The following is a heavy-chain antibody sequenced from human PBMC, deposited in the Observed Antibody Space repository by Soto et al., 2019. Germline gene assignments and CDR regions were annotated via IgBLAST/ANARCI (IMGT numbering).Heavy chain of an antibody. D-gene: IGHD1-1*01. V-gene: IGHV1-18*01. CDR3: ARGRYGDY. CDR1: GYAFTTYG. J-gene: IGHJ4*02. CDR2: ISAHKGNT. Sequence: QVHLVQSGAEVKKPGASVKVSCKGSGYAFTTYGITWVRQAPGQGLEWMGWISAHKGNTNYAQKLLGRVTVTRDTSTSTAYMELRSLRSDATAVYYCARGRYGDYWGQGALVTVSS.